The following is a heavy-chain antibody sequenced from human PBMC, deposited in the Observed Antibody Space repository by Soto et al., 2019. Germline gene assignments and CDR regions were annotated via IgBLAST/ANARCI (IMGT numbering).Heavy chain of an antibody. Sequence: PSETLSLTCTVSGGSISSYYWSWIRQPPGKGLEWIGYIYYSGSTNYNPSLKSRVTISVDTSKNQFSLKLSSVTAADAAVYYCARDRAALGVDYWGQGTLVTSPQ. D-gene: IGHD6-6*01. CDR2: IYYSGST. J-gene: IGHJ4*02. CDR1: GGSISSYY. CDR3: ARDRAALGVDY. V-gene: IGHV4-59*01.